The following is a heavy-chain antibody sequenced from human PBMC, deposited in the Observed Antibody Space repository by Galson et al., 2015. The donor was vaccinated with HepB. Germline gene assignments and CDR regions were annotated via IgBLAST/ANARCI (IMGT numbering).Heavy chain of an antibody. J-gene: IGHJ4*02. CDR2: ISSDSTTI. Sequence: SLRLSCAASGFRLTDYAMNWVRRAPGKGLEWAAYISSDSTTIHYADSVKGRFTISRDNAKNSVFLQMNSLRGEDMAVYYCVRDRGSGFGGNDVPSFDYWGRGSLVTVSP. CDR3: VRDRGSGFGGNDVPSFDY. CDR1: GFRLTDYA. V-gene: IGHV3-48*01. D-gene: IGHD5-12*01.